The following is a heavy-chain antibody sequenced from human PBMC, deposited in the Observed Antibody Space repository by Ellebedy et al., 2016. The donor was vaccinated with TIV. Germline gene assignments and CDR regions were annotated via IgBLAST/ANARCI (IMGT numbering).Heavy chain of an antibody. Sequence: ASVKVSXXASGYSFISYYMHWVRQAPGQGLEWMGKVNPSGGSTYIAQKFQGRVTMTRDTSTSTVYMELTSLRSEDTAVYYCARDSTISAAGNVGWFDAWGQGTLVTVPS. J-gene: IGHJ5*02. CDR1: GYSFISYY. CDR2: VNPSGGST. D-gene: IGHD6-13*01. CDR3: ARDSTISAAGNVGWFDA. V-gene: IGHV1-46*01.